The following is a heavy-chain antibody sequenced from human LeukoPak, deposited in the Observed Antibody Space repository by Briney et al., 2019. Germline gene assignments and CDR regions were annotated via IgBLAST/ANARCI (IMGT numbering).Heavy chain of an antibody. D-gene: IGHD6-6*01. Sequence: GGSLRLSCAASGFTFSSYAMHWVRQAPGKGLEWVSSISSSNSYIYYADSVKGRFTISRDNAKNSLYLQMNSLRAEDTAVYYCARDNRVLISSSTNFDYWGQGTLVTVSS. CDR3: ARDNRVLISSSTNFDY. CDR1: GFTFSSYA. CDR2: ISSSNSYI. J-gene: IGHJ4*02. V-gene: IGHV3-21*01.